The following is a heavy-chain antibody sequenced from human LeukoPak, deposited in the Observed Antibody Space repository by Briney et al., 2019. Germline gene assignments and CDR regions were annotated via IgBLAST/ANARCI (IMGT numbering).Heavy chain of an antibody. J-gene: IGHJ6*02. D-gene: IGHD6-19*01. CDR1: GYTFTGYY. Sequence: ASVKVSCKASGYTFTGYYMHWVRQAPGQGLEWMGWINPNSGGTNYAQKFQGRVTMTRDTSISTTYMELNRLRSDDTAMYYCARVRSVVSSGDGLDVWGQGTTVTVSS. CDR3: ARVRSVVSSGDGLDV. V-gene: IGHV1-2*02. CDR2: INPNSGGT.